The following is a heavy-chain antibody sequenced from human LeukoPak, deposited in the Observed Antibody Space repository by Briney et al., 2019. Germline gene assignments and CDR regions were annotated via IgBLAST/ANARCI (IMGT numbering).Heavy chain of an antibody. CDR3: ARDYSGYATYDY. J-gene: IGHJ4*02. V-gene: IGHV3-53*01. D-gene: IGHD5-12*01. CDR1: GFTVSSNY. Sequence: GGSLRLSCAASGFTVSSNYMSWVRQAPGKGLEWVSVIYSGGSTYYADSVKGRFTISRDNSKSTLYIQMNSLRAEDTAVYYCARDYSGYATYDYWGQGTLVTVSS. CDR2: IYSGGST.